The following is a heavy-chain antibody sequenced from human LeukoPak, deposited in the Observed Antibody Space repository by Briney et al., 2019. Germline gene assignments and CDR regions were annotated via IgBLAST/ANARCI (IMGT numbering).Heavy chain of an antibody. CDR1: GFTFSSYE. J-gene: IGHJ4*02. D-gene: IGHD3-3*01. CDR3: ASYYDFWSGYYTYYFDY. V-gene: IGHV3-48*03. CDR2: ISTSGSTI. Sequence: GGSLRLSCAASGFTFSSYEMNWVRQAPGKGLDWVSYISTSGSTIYYADSVKGRFTISRDNAKNSLYLQMNSLRAEDTAVYYCASYYDFWSGYYTYYFDYWGQGTLVTVSS.